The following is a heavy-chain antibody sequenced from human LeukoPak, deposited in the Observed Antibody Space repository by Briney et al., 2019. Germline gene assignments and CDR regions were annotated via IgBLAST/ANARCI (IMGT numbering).Heavy chain of an antibody. CDR3: ARGQKRSTYYDFWSGYYPPLYFDY. J-gene: IGHJ4*02. D-gene: IGHD3-3*01. Sequence: ASVKVSCKASGYTFTSYDINWVRQATGQGLEWMGWMKPNSGNTGYAQKFQGRVTMTRNTSISTAYMELSSLRSEDTAVYYCARGQKRSTYYDFWSGYYPPLYFDYWGQGTLVTVSS. CDR2: MKPNSGNT. V-gene: IGHV1-8*01. CDR1: GYTFTSYD.